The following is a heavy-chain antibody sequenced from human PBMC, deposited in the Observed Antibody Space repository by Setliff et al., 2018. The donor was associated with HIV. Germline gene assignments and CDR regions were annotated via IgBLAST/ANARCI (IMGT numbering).Heavy chain of an antibody. CDR1: GDSMSSKSNH. D-gene: IGHD1-7*01. J-gene: IGHJ3*02. Sequence: SETLSLTCTVSGDSMSSKSNHWGWFRQPAGKSLEWIAIFFKTGRTDYNPSLKSRVTISIDTSRNQLSLTLSSVTAADTAVYYCARVARSITGTTRRAFDIWGQGTMVTVSS. V-gene: IGHV4-39*07. CDR3: ARVARSITGTTRRAFDI. CDR2: FFKTGRT.